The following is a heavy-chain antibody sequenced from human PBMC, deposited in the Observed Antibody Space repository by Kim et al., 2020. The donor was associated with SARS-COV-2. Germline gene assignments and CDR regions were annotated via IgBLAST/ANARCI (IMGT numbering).Heavy chain of an antibody. CDR3: AREDYSSSLRYYGMDV. J-gene: IGHJ6*02. CDR2: IIPIFGTA. Sequence: SVKVSCKASGGTFSSYAISWVRQAPGQGLEWMGGIIPIFGTANYAQKFQGRVTITADESTSTAYMELSSLRSEDTAVYYCAREDYSSSLRYYGMDVWGQGTTVTVSS. V-gene: IGHV1-69*13. CDR1: GGTFSSYA. D-gene: IGHD6-13*01.